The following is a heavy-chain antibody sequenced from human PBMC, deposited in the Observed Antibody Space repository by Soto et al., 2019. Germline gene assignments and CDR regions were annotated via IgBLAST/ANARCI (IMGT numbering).Heavy chain of an antibody. CDR2: ISSSSSYI. CDR3: ARELATVTVYLIYCYGMDV. CDR1: GFTFSSYS. V-gene: IGHV3-21*01. Sequence: GGSLRLSCAASGFTFSSYSMNWVRQAPGKGLEWVSSISSSSSYIYYADSVKGRFTISRDNAKNSLYLQMNSLRAEDTAVYYCARELATVTVYLIYCYGMDVWGQGTTVTVSS. D-gene: IGHD4-17*01. J-gene: IGHJ6*02.